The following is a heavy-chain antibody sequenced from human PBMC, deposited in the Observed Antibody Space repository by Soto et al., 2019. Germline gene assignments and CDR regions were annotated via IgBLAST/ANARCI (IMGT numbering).Heavy chain of an antibody. CDR2: ISWNSGNI. D-gene: IGHD1-1*01. Sequence: EVQLVESGGGLVQPGRSLRLSCVTSGFTFDDYAMHWVRQAPGKGLEWVSSISWNSGNIDYADSVKDRFTVSRDNARNSLYLHMDSLRSEDTALYYCARDASITTSYLPYWGQGTLVTVSS. CDR1: GFTFDDYA. V-gene: IGHV3-9*01. J-gene: IGHJ4*02. CDR3: ARDASITTSYLPY.